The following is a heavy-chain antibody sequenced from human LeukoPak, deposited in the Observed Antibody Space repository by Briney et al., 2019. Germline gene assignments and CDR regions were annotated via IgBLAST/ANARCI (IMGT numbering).Heavy chain of an antibody. J-gene: IGHJ4*02. D-gene: IGHD2-2*01. CDR1: RFTFSTYA. CDR2: ISGSGDTT. Sequence: GGSLRLSCRASRFTFSTYAMSWVRQAPWKGLEWVSSISGSGDTTYYTGSVKGRFTISRDNSKNALYLQMSSLRAEDTAVYYCAKSQRNDQQVVQRIDYWGQGTLVTVSS. CDR3: AKSQRNDQQVVQRIDY. V-gene: IGHV3-23*01.